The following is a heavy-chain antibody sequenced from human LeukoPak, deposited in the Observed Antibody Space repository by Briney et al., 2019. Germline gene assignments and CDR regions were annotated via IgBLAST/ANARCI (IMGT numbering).Heavy chain of an antibody. CDR1: GGTFSSYA. V-gene: IGHV1-69*13. CDR2: IIPIFGTA. CDR3: ARARDWIVGDQNWFDP. Sequence: ASVKVSCKASGGTFSSYAISWVRQAPGQGLEWMGGIIPIFGTANYAQNFQGRVTITADESTSTAYMELSSLRSEDTAVYYCARARDWIVGDQNWFDPWGQGTLVTVSS. D-gene: IGHD3-22*01. J-gene: IGHJ5*02.